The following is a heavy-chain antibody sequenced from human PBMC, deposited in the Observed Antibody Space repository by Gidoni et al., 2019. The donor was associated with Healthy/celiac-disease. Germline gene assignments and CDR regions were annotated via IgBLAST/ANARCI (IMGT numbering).Heavy chain of an antibody. J-gene: IGHJ4*02. D-gene: IGHD2-21*01. CDR1: GFTFISYA. Sequence: QVQLVESGGGVVQPGRSLRLSCAASGFTFISYAMHWVRQAPGKGLEWVAVISYDGSNKYYADSVKGRFTISRDNSKNTLYLQMNSLRAEDTAVYYCARPNCGGDCYLYYFDYWGQGTLVTVSS. CDR2: ISYDGSNK. V-gene: IGHV3-30-3*01. CDR3: ARPNCGGDCYLYYFDY.